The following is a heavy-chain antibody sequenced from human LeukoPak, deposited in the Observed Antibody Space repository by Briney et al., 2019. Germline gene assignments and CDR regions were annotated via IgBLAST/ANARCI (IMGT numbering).Heavy chain of an antibody. CDR3: TTDGPIVVVVAATRDY. CDR2: IKRKTDAKTR. CDR1: GCTFSNSC. J-gene: IGHJ4*02. D-gene: IGHD2-15*01. Sequence: PGGTLTLTCAASGCTFSNSCMSWVRQAPGKGLEWIGGIKRKTDAKTRDSTAPVKGRFTISRDDSKNTLYLQMNSLTTQDAAVYYCTTDGPIVVVVAATRDYWGQGTLVTVSS. V-gene: IGHV3-15*01.